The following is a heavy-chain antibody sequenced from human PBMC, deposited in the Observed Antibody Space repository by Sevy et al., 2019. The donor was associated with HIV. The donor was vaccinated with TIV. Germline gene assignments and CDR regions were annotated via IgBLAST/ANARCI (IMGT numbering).Heavy chain of an antibody. CDR3: ARVGTKSLPGDDYYYYGMDV. Sequence: SETLSLTCTVSGGSVSSGSYYWSWIRQPPGKGLEWIGYIYYSGSTNYNPSLKSRVTISVDTSKNQFSLKLSSVTAADTAVYYCARVGTKSLPGDDYYYYGMDVWGQGTTVTVSS. J-gene: IGHJ6*02. D-gene: IGHD7-27*01. CDR2: IYYSGST. CDR1: GGSVSSGSYY. V-gene: IGHV4-61*01.